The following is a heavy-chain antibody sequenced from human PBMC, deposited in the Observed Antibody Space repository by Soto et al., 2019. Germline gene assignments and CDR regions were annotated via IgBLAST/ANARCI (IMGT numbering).Heavy chain of an antibody. CDR2: ISGSGGST. CDR1: GFTFSSYA. CDR3: AKYGYGSGSYDY. Sequence: EVQLLESGGGLVQPGGSLRLSCAASGFTFSSYAMSWVRQAPGKGLDWVSAISGSGGSTYYADSVKGRFTISRDNSKNTLYLQMNSLRAEDTAVYYCAKYGYGSGSYDYWGQGTLVTVSS. V-gene: IGHV3-23*01. D-gene: IGHD3-10*01. J-gene: IGHJ4*02.